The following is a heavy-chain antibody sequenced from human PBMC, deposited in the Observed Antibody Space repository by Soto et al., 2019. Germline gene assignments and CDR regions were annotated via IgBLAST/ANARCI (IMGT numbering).Heavy chain of an antibody. V-gene: IGHV3-33*01. CDR3: ARGNWKYGYFDY. CDR1: GFTFSSSG. CDR2: LWYDGSKK. D-gene: IGHD1-7*01. J-gene: IGHJ4*02. Sequence: QVQLVESGGGVVQPGRSLRLSCAASGFTFSSSGMHWVRQAPGKGLAWVAVLWYDGSKKYSADSVKDRFTISRHNSKNILYLQMNSLRADDTAVYYCARGNWKYGYFDYWGLGTLVTVSS.